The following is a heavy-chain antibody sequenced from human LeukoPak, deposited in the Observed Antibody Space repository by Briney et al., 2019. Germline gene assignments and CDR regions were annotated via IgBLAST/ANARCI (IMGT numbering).Heavy chain of an antibody. V-gene: IGHV4-31*03. CDR1: GGSISSGGYY. Sequence: PSETLSLTCTVSGGSISSGGYYWSWIRQHPGKGLEWIGYIYYSGSTNYNPSLKSRVTISVDKSKNQFSLKLSSMTAADTAVYYCARDRRGGSWYESDDWGQGTLVTVSS. CDR3: ARDRRGGSWYESDD. J-gene: IGHJ4*02. D-gene: IGHD6-13*01. CDR2: IYYSGST.